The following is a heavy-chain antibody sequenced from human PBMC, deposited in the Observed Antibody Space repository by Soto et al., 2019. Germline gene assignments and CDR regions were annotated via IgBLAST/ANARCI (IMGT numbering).Heavy chain of an antibody. CDR2: IYHSGSA. CDR3: ARVEGRFYYGMDV. CDR1: GGSISSSNC. J-gene: IGHJ6*02. V-gene: IGHV4-4*02. Sequence: SETLSLTCAVSGGSISSSNCWSWVRQPPGKGLEWIGEIYHSGSANYNPSLKSRVTISVDKSKNQFSLKLSSVTAADTAVYYCARVEGRFYYGMDVWGQGTTVTVSS.